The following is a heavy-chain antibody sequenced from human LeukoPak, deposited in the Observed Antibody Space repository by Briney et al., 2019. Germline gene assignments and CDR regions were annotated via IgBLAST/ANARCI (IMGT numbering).Heavy chain of an antibody. V-gene: IGHV3-30*18. D-gene: IGHD6-13*01. CDR1: GFTFSSYG. CDR3: AKDLYSSSWFPFDY. Sequence: GGSLRLSCAASGFTFSSYGMHWVRQAPGKGLEWVAVILYDGSNKYYADSVKGRFTISRDNSKNTLYLQMNSLRAEDTAVYYCAKDLYSSSWFPFDYWGQGTLVTVSS. J-gene: IGHJ4*02. CDR2: ILYDGSNK.